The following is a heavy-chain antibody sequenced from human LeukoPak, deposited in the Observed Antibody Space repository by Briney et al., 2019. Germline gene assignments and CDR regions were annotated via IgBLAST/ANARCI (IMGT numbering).Heavy chain of an antibody. CDR1: GFTFSSYS. CDR2: ISSSSSTI. Sequence: PGGSLRLSCAASGFTFSSYSMNWVRQAPGKGLEWVSYISSSSSTIYYADSVKGRFTISGDNAKNSLYLQMNSLRAEDTAVYYCARDIYYDSSGYYGSVYWGQGTLVTVSS. D-gene: IGHD3-22*01. J-gene: IGHJ4*02. V-gene: IGHV3-48*04. CDR3: ARDIYYDSSGYYGSVY.